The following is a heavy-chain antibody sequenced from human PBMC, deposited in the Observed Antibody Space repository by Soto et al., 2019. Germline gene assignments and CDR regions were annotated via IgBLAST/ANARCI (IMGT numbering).Heavy chain of an antibody. V-gene: IGHV3-48*02. J-gene: IGHJ5*02. CDR2: ISSSSITI. CDR3: ARDRPYYYDSSGPGHSWIDP. Sequence: PGGSLRLSCAASGFTFSSYSMNWVRQAPGKGLEWASYISSSSITIYYADSVKGRFNISRDNAKNSLYLQMNSLRDEDTAVYYCARDRPYYYDSSGPGHSWIDPWGQGTLVTVSS. D-gene: IGHD3-22*01. CDR1: GFTFSSYS.